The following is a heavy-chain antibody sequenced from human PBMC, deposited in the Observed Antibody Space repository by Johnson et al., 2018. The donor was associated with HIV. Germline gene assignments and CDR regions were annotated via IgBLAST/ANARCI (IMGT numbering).Heavy chain of an antibody. J-gene: IGHJ3*02. CDR2: INISGSRT. CDR3: ARERCRIAFDI. CDR1: GFIFSSYW. D-gene: IGHD2-8*01. Sequence: VQLVESGGGLVQPGGSLRLSCAASGFIFSSYWMHWVRQAPEKGLVWVSRINISGSRTRYADSVKGRFTISRDNAKITLSLQMNSLRDEDTAVYYCARERCRIAFDIWGQGTMVTVSS. V-gene: IGHV3-74*01.